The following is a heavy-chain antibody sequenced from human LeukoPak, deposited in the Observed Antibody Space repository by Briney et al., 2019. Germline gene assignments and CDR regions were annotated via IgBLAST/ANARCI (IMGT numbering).Heavy chain of an antibody. Sequence: SETLSLTCAVYGGSFSGYYWSWIRQPPGKGLEWIGEINHSGSTNYNSSLKSRVTISVDTSKNQFSLKLSSVTAADTAVYYCARRSSEYYYGSGSYYLEDAFDIWGQGTMVTVSS. CDR2: INHSGST. V-gene: IGHV4-34*01. J-gene: IGHJ3*02. CDR1: GGSFSGYY. D-gene: IGHD3-10*01. CDR3: ARRSSEYYYGSGSYYLEDAFDI.